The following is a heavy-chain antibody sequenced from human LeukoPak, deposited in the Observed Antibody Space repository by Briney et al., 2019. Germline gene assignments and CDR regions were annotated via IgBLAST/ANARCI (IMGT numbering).Heavy chain of an antibody. V-gene: IGHV3-48*03. J-gene: IGHJ4*02. Sequence: PGGSLRLSCAASGFTFGSYEINWVRQPPGKGLEWVSYISSSGSTIYYADSVKGRFPISRDNAKNSLYLQMNSLRAEDTAVYYCARDSGYGFDYWGEGTLVTVSS. CDR2: ISSSGSTI. D-gene: IGHD3-10*01. CDR3: ARDSGYGFDY. CDR1: GFTFGSYE.